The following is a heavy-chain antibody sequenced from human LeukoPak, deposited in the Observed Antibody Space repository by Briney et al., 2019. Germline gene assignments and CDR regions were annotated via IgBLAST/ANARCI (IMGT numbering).Heavy chain of an antibody. V-gene: IGHV4-59*08. J-gene: IGHJ3*02. CDR1: GASISNYY. CDR3: ARAGDDRSGFYYGFDI. D-gene: IGHD3-22*01. CDR2: IYYSGNT. Sequence: PSETLSLTCTVSGASISNYYWSWIRQPPGKGLEWIGNIYYSGNTNYNPSPKSRVTISVDTSKNQFSLRLSSVTAADTAVYYCARAGDDRSGFYYGFDIWGQETTVTVSS.